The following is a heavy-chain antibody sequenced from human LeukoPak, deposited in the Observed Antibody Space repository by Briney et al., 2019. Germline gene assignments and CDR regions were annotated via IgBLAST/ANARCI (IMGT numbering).Heavy chain of an antibody. D-gene: IGHD2-8*01. Sequence: GGSLRLSCAASGFTFSSYGMHWVRQAPGKGLEWVAVISNDGSNKYYADSVKGRFTISRDNSKNTLYLQMNSLRAEDTAVYYCAKDPSPLMVYYFDYWGQGTLVTVSS. V-gene: IGHV3-30*18. CDR3: AKDPSPLMVYYFDY. CDR1: GFTFSSYG. J-gene: IGHJ4*02. CDR2: ISNDGSNK.